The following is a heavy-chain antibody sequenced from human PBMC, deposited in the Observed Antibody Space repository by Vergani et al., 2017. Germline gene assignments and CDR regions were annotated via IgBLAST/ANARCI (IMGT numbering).Heavy chain of an antibody. CDR1: GGSFSGYY. CDR2: INHSGST. D-gene: IGHD2-2*01. V-gene: IGHV4-34*01. J-gene: IGHJ3*02. CDR3: ARSQLFESTPRGAFDI. Sequence: QVQLQQWGAGLLKPSETLSLTCAVYGGSFSGYYWSWIRQPPGKGLEWIGEINHSGSTNYNPSLTSRITVSIDTSKKQFSLKLSSVTAADTAVYYCARSQLFESTPRGAFDIWGQGRLVTVST.